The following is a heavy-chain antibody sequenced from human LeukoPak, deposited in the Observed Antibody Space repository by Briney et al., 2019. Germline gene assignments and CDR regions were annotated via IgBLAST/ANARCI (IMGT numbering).Heavy chain of an antibody. CDR1: GYTFTIYG. Sequence: ASVTVSFTASGYTFTIYGISWVRHAPGQGLEGVGWINAYNGNTNDAQKLEGRVTMSPDTSTSTASMELRSLRSDDTAVYYSARDLSPTYYYDSSGYYLGYWGQGTLVTVSS. D-gene: IGHD3-22*01. CDR2: INAYNGNT. V-gene: IGHV1-18*01. CDR3: ARDLSPTYYYDSSGYYLGY. J-gene: IGHJ4*02.